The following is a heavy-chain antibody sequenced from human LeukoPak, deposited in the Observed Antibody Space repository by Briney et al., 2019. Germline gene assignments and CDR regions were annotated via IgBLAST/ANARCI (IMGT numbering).Heavy chain of an antibody. J-gene: IGHJ4*02. CDR3: ARGYGRYFDY. CDR2: IYDTGTT. Sequence: SETLSLTCTVSNGSISSFYWTWIRQPPGKGLEWMGYIYDTGTTDYNPSLKSRVTISVDTSKNQFSLKLSSVTAADTAVYYCARGYGRYFDYWGQGTLVTVSS. V-gene: IGHV4-59*01. CDR1: NGSISSFY. D-gene: IGHD5-18*01.